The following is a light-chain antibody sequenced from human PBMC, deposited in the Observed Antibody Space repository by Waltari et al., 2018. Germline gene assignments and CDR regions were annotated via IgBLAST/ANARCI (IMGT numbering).Light chain of an antibody. J-gene: IGKJ1*01. CDR1: QSISSW. CDR3: QQYNSYWT. V-gene: IGKV1-5*03. CDR2: KAS. Sequence: IQMTQSPSPLSVSVGYRVTITCRASQSISSWLAWYQQKPGKAPKLLIYKASSLESGVPSRFSGSGSATEFTLTISSLQPDDFATYYCQQYNSYWTFGQGTKVEI.